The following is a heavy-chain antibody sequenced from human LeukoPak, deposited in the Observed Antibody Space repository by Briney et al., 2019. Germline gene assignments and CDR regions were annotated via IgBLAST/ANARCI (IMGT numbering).Heavy chain of an antibody. CDR2: ISAYNGNT. CDR3: ARIRKERAAHPPYNWFDP. V-gene: IGHV1-18*01. D-gene: IGHD6-13*01. J-gene: IGHJ5*02. Sequence: ASVKVSCTASGYTFTSYGISWVRQAPGQGLEWMGWISAYNGNTNYAQKLQGRVTMTTDTSTSTAYMELRSLRSDDTAVYYCARIRKERAAHPPYNWFDPWGQGTLVTVSS. CDR1: GYTFTSYG.